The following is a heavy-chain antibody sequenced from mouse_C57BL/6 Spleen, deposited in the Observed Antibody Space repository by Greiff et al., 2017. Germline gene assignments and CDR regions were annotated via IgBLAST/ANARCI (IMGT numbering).Heavy chain of an antibody. D-gene: IGHD4-1*02. J-gene: IGHJ2*01. Sequence: EVQLVESGGDLVKPGGSLKLSCAASGFTFSSYGMSWVRQTPDKRLEWVATISSGGSYTYYPDSVKGRFTISRDNAKNTLYLQMSSLKSEDTAMYYCARHPQLAFDYWGQGTTLTVSS. CDR3: ARHPQLAFDY. CDR2: ISSGGSYT. V-gene: IGHV5-6*01. CDR1: GFTFSSYG.